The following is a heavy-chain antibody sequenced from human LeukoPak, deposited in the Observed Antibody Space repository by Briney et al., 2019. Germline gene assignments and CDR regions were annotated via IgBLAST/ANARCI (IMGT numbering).Heavy chain of an antibody. V-gene: IGHV3-48*03. CDR2: ISSSGSTI. CDR1: GFNFSSYE. Sequence: GGSLRLFCAASGFNFSSYEMNWVRQAPGKGLAWVSYISSSGSTIYYADSVKGRFTISRDNAKNSLYLQMNSLRAEATAVYYCAREQLLYYYDSSGYNKDDAFDIWGQGTMVTVSS. J-gene: IGHJ3*02. CDR3: AREQLLYYYDSSGYNKDDAFDI. D-gene: IGHD3-22*01.